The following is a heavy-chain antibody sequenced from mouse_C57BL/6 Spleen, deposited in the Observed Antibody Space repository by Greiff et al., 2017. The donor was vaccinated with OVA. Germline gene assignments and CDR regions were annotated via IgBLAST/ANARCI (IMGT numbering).Heavy chain of an antibody. V-gene: IGHV5-17*01. J-gene: IGHJ2*01. D-gene: IGHD1-1*01. Sequence: EVQRVESGGGLVKPGGSLKLSCAASGFTFSDYGMHWVRQAPEKGLEWVAYISSGSSTIYYADTVKGRFTISRDNAKNTLFLQMTSLRSEDTAMYYCARNFRDYYGSSDYWGQGTTLTVSS. CDR3: ARNFRDYYGSSDY. CDR2: ISSGSSTI. CDR1: GFTFSDYG.